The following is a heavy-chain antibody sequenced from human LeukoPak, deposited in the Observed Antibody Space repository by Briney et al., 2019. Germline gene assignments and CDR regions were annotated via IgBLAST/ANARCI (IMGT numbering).Heavy chain of an antibody. Sequence: ASVKVSCKASGCTFTSYYMHWVRQAPGQGLEWMGIINPSGGSTSYAQKFQGRVTMTRDTSTSTVYMELSSLRSEDTAVYYCARDQGCSSTSCYTYYYYYMDVWGKGTTVTVSS. CDR1: GCTFTSYY. CDR2: INPSGGST. CDR3: ARDQGCSSTSCYTYYYYYMDV. D-gene: IGHD2-2*02. V-gene: IGHV1-46*01. J-gene: IGHJ6*03.